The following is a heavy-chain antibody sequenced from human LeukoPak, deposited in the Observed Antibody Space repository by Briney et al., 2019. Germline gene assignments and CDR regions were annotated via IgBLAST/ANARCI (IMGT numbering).Heavy chain of an antibody. Sequence: GGSLRLSCAASGFTFSSYGLHWVSQAPGKGLEWVAVISYDGSNKYYADSVKGRFTISRDNSKNTLYLQMNSLRAEDTAVYYCARYIAVAGPNAFDIWGQGTMVTVSS. J-gene: IGHJ3*02. CDR3: ARYIAVAGPNAFDI. D-gene: IGHD6-19*01. V-gene: IGHV3-30*19. CDR2: ISYDGSNK. CDR1: GFTFSSYG.